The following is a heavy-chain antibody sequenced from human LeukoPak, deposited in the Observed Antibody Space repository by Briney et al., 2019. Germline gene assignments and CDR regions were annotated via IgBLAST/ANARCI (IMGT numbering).Heavy chain of an antibody. Sequence: ASVKVSCKASGGTFSNKGIGWVRQAPGQGLEWMGGIIPMFGTVNYAEKFQGRVTIIADKSTNTAYMDLTNLRYEDTAVYYCARDLAVAGTAWFDPWGQGTLVTVSS. CDR3: ARDLAVAGTAWFDP. CDR2: IIPMFGTV. D-gene: IGHD6-19*01. CDR1: GGTFSNKG. J-gene: IGHJ5*02. V-gene: IGHV1-69*06.